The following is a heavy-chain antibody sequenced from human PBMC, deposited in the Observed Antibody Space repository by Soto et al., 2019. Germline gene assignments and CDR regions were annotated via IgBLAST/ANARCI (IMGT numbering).Heavy chain of an antibody. J-gene: IGHJ6*02. CDR1: GFTFSSYW. CDR2: INSDGSST. CDR3: AREAAAEYYYYYGMDV. Sequence: GGSLRLSCAASGFTFSSYWMHWVRQAPGKGLVWVSRINSDGSSTSYADSVKGRFTISRDNAKNTLYLQMNSLRAEDTAVYYCAREAAAEYYYYYGMDVWGQGTTVTVSS. D-gene: IGHD6-13*01. V-gene: IGHV3-74*01.